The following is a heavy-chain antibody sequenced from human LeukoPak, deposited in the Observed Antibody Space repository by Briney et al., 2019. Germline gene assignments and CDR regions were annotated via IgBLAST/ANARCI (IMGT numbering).Heavy chain of an antibody. Sequence: GGSLRLSCAASGFTFSNYAMHWVRRAPGKGLEWVAFIRSDGNNKYYADSVKGRFTISRDNSKNTLYLQMNSLRAEDTAVYYCARDQMWPYQYYMDVWGKGTTVTVSS. J-gene: IGHJ6*03. CDR3: ARDQMWPYQYYMDV. V-gene: IGHV3-30*02. D-gene: IGHD2-2*01. CDR2: IRSDGNNK. CDR1: GFTFSNYA.